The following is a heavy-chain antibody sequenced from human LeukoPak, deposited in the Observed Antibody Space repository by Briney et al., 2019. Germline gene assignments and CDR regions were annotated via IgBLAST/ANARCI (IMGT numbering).Heavy chain of an antibody. Sequence: ASVTVSCMCSGYTFTSYAVHWVRQAPGQRREGMGWINAGNGNTKCSQKFQGRVTITRDTSASTAYMELSSLRSEDTAVYYCARGYSSSWYRPFDYWGQGTLVTVSS. CDR3: ARGYSSSWYRPFDY. CDR1: GYTFTSYA. D-gene: IGHD6-13*01. V-gene: IGHV1-3*01. J-gene: IGHJ4*02. CDR2: INAGNGNT.